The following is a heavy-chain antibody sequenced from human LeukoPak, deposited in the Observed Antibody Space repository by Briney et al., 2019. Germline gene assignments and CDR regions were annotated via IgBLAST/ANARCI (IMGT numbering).Heavy chain of an antibody. Sequence: ASVKVSCKASGYTFTGYYMHWVRQAPGQGREWTGWVNPNSGGTNYAQKLQGRVTMTRDTSISTAYMELSRLRSDDTAVYYCARGASGVYTVTTSWFDPWGQGTLVTVSS. CDR3: ARGASGVYTVTTSWFDP. V-gene: IGHV1-2*02. J-gene: IGHJ5*02. D-gene: IGHD4-17*01. CDR2: VNPNSGGT. CDR1: GYTFTGYY.